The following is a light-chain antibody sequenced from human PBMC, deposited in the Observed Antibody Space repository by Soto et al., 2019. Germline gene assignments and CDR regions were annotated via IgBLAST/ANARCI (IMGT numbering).Light chain of an antibody. CDR2: GAS. CDR1: QSVSSSY. J-gene: IGKJ1*01. CDR3: QQSYSTPWT. V-gene: IGKV3-20*01. Sequence: EDGVKKSPGTVSLSQGERATLSCRASQSVSSSYLAWYQQKPGQAPRLLIYGASSRATGIPDRFSGSGSGTDFTLTISRLEPEDFASYYCQQSYSTPWTFGPVTIVDIK.